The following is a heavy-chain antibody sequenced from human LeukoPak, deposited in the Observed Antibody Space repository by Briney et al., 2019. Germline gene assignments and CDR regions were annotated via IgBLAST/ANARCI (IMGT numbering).Heavy chain of an antibody. V-gene: IGHV3-33*08. CDR1: GFTFSSNA. D-gene: IGHD6-13*01. CDR3: ASGAAAGTNYYYGMDV. CDR2: IWYDGSNK. Sequence: PGGSLRLSCVVSGFTFSSNAMSWVRQAPGKGLEWVAVIWYDGSNKYYADSVKGRFTISRDNSKNTLYLQMNSLRAEDTAVYYCASGAAAGTNYYYGMDVWGQGTTVTVSS. J-gene: IGHJ6*02.